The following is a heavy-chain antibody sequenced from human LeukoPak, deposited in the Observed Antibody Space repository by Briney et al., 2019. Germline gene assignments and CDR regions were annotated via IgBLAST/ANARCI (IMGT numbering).Heavy chain of an antibody. D-gene: IGHD3-3*01. V-gene: IGHV4-59*08. J-gene: IGHJ5*02. CDR3: ARHGFSDFWSGWYWFDP. CDR1: GGSISSYY. CDR2: IYYSGST. Sequence: SETLSLTCTVSGGSISSYYWSWIRQPPGKGLEWIGYIYYSGSTNYNPSLKSRVTISADTSKNQFSLKLSSVTAADTAVYYCARHGFSDFWSGWYWFDPWGQGTLVTVSS.